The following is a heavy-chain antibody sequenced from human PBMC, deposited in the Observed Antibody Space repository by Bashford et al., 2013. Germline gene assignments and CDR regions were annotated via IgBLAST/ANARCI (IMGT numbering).Heavy chain of an antibody. J-gene: IGHJ4*02. D-gene: IGHD3-3*01. Sequence: VRQAPGKGLEWVSAISGSGGSTYYADSVKGRFTISRDNSKNTLYLQMNSLRAEDAAVYYCAKALSGNNGFWNGHTLDYWGQGTLVTGLL. V-gene: IGHV3-23*01. CDR2: ISGSGGST. CDR3: AKALSGNNGFWNGHTLDY.